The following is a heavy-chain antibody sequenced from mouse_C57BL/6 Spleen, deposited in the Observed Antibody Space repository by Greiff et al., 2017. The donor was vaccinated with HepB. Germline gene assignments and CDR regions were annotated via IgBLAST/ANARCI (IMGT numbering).Heavy chain of an antibody. V-gene: IGHV1-59*01. Sequence: QVQLKQPGAELVRPGTSVKLSCKASGYTFTSYWMHWVKQRPGQGLEWIGVIDPSDSYTNYNQKFKGKATLTVDTSSSTAYMQLSSLTSEDSAVYYCARNSLSDYYAMDYWGQGTSVTVSS. D-gene: IGHD3-2*02. J-gene: IGHJ4*01. CDR1: GYTFTSYW. CDR3: ARNSLSDYYAMDY. CDR2: IDPSDSYT.